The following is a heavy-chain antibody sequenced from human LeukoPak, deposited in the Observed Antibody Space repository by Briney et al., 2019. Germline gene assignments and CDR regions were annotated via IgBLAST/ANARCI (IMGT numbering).Heavy chain of an antibody. CDR2: INSDGSST. CDR1: GFTFSSYW. V-gene: IGHV3-74*01. D-gene: IGHD2-2*01. Sequence: GGSLRLSCAASGFTFSSYWMHWVRQAPGKGLVWVSRINSDGSSTSYADSVKGRFTISRDNAKNTLYLQMNSLRAEDTAVYYCAREIAVVPAAIRGWFDPWGQGTLVTVSS. CDR3: AREIAVVPAAIRGWFDP. J-gene: IGHJ5*02.